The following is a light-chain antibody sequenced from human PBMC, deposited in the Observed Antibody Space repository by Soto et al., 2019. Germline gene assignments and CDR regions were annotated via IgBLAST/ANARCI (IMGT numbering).Light chain of an antibody. Sequence: DIVMTQSPDSLAVSLGERATINCKSSQSVLYSSNNKNYLAWYQQKPGQPPKLLIYWASTRESGVPDRFSGSGSGTDFTLTISSLQAEDVAVYYCQQDFRLWTFGQGTKVEIK. V-gene: IGKV4-1*01. J-gene: IGKJ1*01. CDR3: QQDFRLWT. CDR2: WAS. CDR1: QSVLYSSNNKNY.